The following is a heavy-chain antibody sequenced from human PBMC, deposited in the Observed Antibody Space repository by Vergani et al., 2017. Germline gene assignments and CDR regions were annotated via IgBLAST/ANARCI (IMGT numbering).Heavy chain of an antibody. V-gene: IGHV3-23*01. Sequence: EVQLLESGGGLVQPGGSLRLSCAASGFTFSSYAMSWVRQAPGKGLEWVSAISGSGGSTYYADSVKGRFTISRDNSKNTLYLQMNSLRTEDTAVYYCATKSCGTPGCQIGYFRQWGQGTLVTGSS. CDR1: GFTFSSYA. D-gene: IGHD1-1*01. CDR2: ISGSGGST. J-gene: IGHJ1*01. CDR3: ATKSCGTPGCQIGYFRQ.